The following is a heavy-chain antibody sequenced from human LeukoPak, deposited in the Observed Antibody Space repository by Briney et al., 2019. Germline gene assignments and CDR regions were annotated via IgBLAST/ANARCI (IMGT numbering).Heavy chain of an antibody. CDR1: GFTFDDYA. Sequence: GRSLRLSCAASGFTFDDYAMHWVRQAPGKGLEWVSGISWNSGGIGYADSVKGRFTISRDNAKNSLYLQMNSLRAEDTALYYCAKERGYCGGDCPGHDAFGIWGQGTMVTVSS. V-gene: IGHV3-9*01. D-gene: IGHD2-21*02. CDR2: ISWNSGGI. J-gene: IGHJ3*02. CDR3: AKERGYCGGDCPGHDAFGI.